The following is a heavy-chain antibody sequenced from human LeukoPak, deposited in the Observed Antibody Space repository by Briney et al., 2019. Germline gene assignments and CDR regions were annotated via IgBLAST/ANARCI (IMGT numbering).Heavy chain of an antibody. Sequence: PGGSLRLSCAASGFTFSSYGMHWVRQAPGKGLEWVAVISYDGSNKYYADSVKGRFTISRDNSKNTLYLQMNSLRAEDTAVYYCAREGYYYGSGSYYNVPGLDYWGQGTLVTVSS. CDR1: GFTFSSYG. V-gene: IGHV3-30*03. J-gene: IGHJ4*02. CDR3: AREGYYYGSGSYYNVPGLDY. CDR2: ISYDGSNK. D-gene: IGHD3-10*01.